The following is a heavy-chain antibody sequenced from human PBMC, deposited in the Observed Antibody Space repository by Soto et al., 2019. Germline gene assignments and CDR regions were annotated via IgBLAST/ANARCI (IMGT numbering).Heavy chain of an antibody. CDR1: GYTFTSYY. J-gene: IGHJ5*02. V-gene: IGHV1-46*01. D-gene: IGHD2-15*01. CDR3: ARDRVDCSGGNCWRSVEDT. CDR2: IDPSGGGT. Sequence: QVQLVQSGAEVKKPGASVRVSCKASGYTFTSYYMHCVRQAPGQGLEWMGIIDPSGGGTSYAQKFQGRLTMTRDTSTSTVYMELRSLRSEDTAVYYCARDRVDCSGGNCWRSVEDTWGQGTLVTVSS.